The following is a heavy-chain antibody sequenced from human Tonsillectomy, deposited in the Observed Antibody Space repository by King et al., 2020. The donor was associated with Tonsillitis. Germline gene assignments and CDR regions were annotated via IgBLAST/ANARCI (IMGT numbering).Heavy chain of an antibody. V-gene: IGHV1-18*01. CDR2: ISAYNGNT. CDR3: AQRGWGIAAAGTEYYFDY. D-gene: IGHD6-13*01. J-gene: IGHJ4*02. CDR1: GYTFTSYG. Sequence: QLVQSGAEVKKPGASGKVSCKASGYTFTSYGISWVRQSPGQGLEWMGWISAYNGNTNYAQKLQGRVTMTTETSTSTAYMELRSLGSDDTAVYYWAQRGWGIAAAGTEYYFDYWGQGTLVTVSS.